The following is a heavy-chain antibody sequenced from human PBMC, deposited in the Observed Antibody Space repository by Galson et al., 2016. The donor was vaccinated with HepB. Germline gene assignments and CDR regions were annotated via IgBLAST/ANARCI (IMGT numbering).Heavy chain of an antibody. CDR2: INNDGSST. CDR1: GFTFSNYW. V-gene: IGHV3-74*03. J-gene: IGHJ4*02. D-gene: IGHD3-10*01. Sequence: SLRLSCAASGFTFSNYWMHWVRQVPGKGLVWVSRINNDGSSTTYADSVKGRFTISRDNAKNRLFMDMDSLTVEDTAVYFCARTITPAPIPLSDSWGQGTLVTVSS. CDR3: ARTITPAPIPLSDS.